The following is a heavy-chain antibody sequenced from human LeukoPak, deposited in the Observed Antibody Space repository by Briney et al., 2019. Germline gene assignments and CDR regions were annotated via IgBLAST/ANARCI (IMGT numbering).Heavy chain of an antibody. Sequence: GSLRLSCAASGFTFSSFAMSWVRQAPGKRLEWVSTISGSGGTTHYADSVKGRFTISRDNSKNTLFLQMNTLSAADTAVYYCAKMEWQQNYFDYWGQGTLVTVSS. CDR2: ISGSGGTT. CDR1: GFTFSSFA. V-gene: IGHV3-23*01. CDR3: AKMEWQQNYFDY. D-gene: IGHD3-3*01. J-gene: IGHJ4*02.